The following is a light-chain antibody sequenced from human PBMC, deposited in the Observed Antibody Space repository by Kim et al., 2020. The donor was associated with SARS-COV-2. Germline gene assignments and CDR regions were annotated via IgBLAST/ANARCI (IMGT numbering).Light chain of an antibody. J-gene: IGKJ2*01. CDR1: QDTSNY. V-gene: IGKV1-33*01. Sequence: SASVGDRVTITCQASQDTSNYLNWYQQKPGKAPKLLIYDASNLETGVPSRFSGSGSGTDFTFTISSLQPEDIATYYCQQYDNLSYTFGQGTKLEI. CDR3: QQYDNLSYT. CDR2: DAS.